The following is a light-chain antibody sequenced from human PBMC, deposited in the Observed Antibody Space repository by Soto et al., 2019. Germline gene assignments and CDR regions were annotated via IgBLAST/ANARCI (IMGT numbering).Light chain of an antibody. CDR2: DAS. CDR1: QTVRNNY. J-gene: IGKJ5*01. Sequence: EIVLTQSPGTLSLSPGERATLSCRASQTVRNNYLAWYQQKPGQAPRLLIYDASSRATGIPDRFSGSGSGTDFTLKINRVEAEDVGTYYCMQALQSLTFGQGTRLEIK. V-gene: IGKV3-20*01. CDR3: MQALQSLT.